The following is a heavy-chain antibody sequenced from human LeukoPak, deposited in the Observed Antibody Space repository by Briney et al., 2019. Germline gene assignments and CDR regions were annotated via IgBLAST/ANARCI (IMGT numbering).Heavy chain of an antibody. V-gene: IGHV1-8*01. CDR1: GYTFTSYD. D-gene: IGHD3-3*01. CDR3: ARNERSGYPPGVGMDV. Sequence: ASVKVSCKASGYTFTSYDINWVRQATGQGLEWMGWMNPNSGNTGYAQKFQGRVTMTRNTSISTAYMELSSPRSEDTAVYYCARNERSGYPPGVGMDVWGQGTTVTVSS. CDR2: MNPNSGNT. J-gene: IGHJ6*02.